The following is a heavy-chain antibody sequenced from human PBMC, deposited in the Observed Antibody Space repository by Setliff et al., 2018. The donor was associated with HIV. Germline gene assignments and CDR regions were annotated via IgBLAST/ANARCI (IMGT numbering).Heavy chain of an antibody. D-gene: IGHD3-10*01. CDR3: ARGKWFGESRRPYYFDYYMDV. Sequence: NPSETLSLTCAVSGYSISSGYYWGWIRQPPGKGLEWIGSIYYSGSTYYNPSLKSRVTISVDKSKNQFSRRLSSVTAADTAVYYCARGKWFGESRRPYYFDYYMDVWGKGTTVTVSS. V-gene: IGHV4-38-2*01. CDR2: IYYSGST. J-gene: IGHJ6*03. CDR1: GYSISSGYY.